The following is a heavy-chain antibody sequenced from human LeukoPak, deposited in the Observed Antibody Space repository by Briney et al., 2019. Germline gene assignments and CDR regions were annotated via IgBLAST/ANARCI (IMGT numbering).Heavy chain of an antibody. D-gene: IGHD2/OR15-2a*01. CDR2: IYYSGST. CDR1: VGSVSSGSYY. V-gene: IGHV4-61*03. J-gene: IGHJ4*02. CDR3: ARATTSGFDC. Sequence: SETLSLTCTVSVGSVSSGSYYWNWIRQPPGKGLELIGYIYYSGSTNYNPSLKSRATMSVDTTKNHFSLKLTSMTSADTAVYYCARATTSGFDCWGRDTLVSVSS.